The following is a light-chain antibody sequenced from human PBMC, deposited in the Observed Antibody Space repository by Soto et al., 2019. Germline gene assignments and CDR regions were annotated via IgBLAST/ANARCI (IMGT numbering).Light chain of an antibody. CDR1: QSVSDY. Sequence: EVALTQSPASLSLSPGDRATLSCRADQSVSDYLAWYQQKPGQPPRLLFFDASSRASGVPHRFSAGGSGTGFTLIISSLQPEDFAVYYCQQRVNWPPTFGGGTKVDIK. J-gene: IGKJ4*01. CDR2: DAS. CDR3: QQRVNWPPT. V-gene: IGKV3-11*01.